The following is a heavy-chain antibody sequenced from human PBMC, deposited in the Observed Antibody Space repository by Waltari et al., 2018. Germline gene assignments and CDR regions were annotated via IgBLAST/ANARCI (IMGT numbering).Heavy chain of an antibody. D-gene: IGHD3-16*01. J-gene: IGHJ4*02. CDR3: AKDAFGNTYMDH. CDR2: LWFEGGDE. CDR1: GFSLGHYG. Sequence: QLQLVESGGGVVKPGKSRSLPCAASGFSLGHYGMHWVRQAPGRGLEWVALLWFEGGDEYYADSVRGRFTISRDNSKNILYLHMDSLRVDDTAVYYCAKDAFGNTYMDHWGQGTLVTVSS. V-gene: IGHV3-30*18.